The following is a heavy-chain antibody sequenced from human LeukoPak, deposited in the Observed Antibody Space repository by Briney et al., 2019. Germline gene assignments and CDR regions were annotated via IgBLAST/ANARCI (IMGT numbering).Heavy chain of an antibody. CDR1: GGTFSSYT. Sequence: ASVKVSCKASGGTFSSYTISWVQQAPGQGLEWMGRIIPILGIANYAQKFQGRVTITADKSTSTAYMELSSLRSEDTAVYYCARRVDYYYYMDVWGKGTTVTVSS. J-gene: IGHJ6*03. CDR2: IIPILGIA. CDR3: ARRVDYYYYMDV. V-gene: IGHV1-69*02. D-gene: IGHD3-3*01.